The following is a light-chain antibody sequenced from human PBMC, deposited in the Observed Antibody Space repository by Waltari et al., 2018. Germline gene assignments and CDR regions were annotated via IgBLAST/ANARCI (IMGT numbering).Light chain of an antibody. Sequence: QSALTQPASVSGSPGQSITISCTGTSSDVGSYNLVSWYQQHPGKAPKLMIYEGSKRPSGLSKRFSGSKSGNTASLTIAGLQAEDEADYYCCSYAGSSTFVFGGGTKLTVL. J-gene: IGLJ2*01. CDR2: EGS. CDR3: CSYAGSSTFV. CDR1: SSDVGSYNL. V-gene: IGLV2-23*03.